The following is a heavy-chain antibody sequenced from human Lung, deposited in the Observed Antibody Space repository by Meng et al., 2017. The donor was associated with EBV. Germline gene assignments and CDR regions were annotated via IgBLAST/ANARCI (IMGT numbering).Heavy chain of an antibody. V-gene: IGHV4-31*03. CDR1: GGSISSTGYY. CDR2: IYFSGST. CDR3: ARGLWYYDRGGYFDN. Sequence: QVQLQESGPGLVKPSQTLSLTCTVSGGSISSTGYYWSWIRQHPGKGLEWIGYIYFSGSTYYNPSLKSRITISVDTSNNQFSLKLSSVTAADTAVYYCARGLWYYDRGGYFDNWGRGTLVTVSS. D-gene: IGHD3-22*01. J-gene: IGHJ4*02.